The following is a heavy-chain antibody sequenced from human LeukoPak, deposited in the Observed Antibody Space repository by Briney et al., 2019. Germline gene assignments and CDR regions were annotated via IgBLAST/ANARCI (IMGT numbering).Heavy chain of an antibody. CDR3: ARDSGSYYGWFDP. J-gene: IGHJ5*02. V-gene: IGHV1-18*01. D-gene: IGHD1-26*01. CDR2: ISAYNGNT. CDR1: GYTLTELS. Sequence: ASVKVSCKVSGYTLTELSMHWVRQAPGKGLEWMGWISAYNGNTNYAQKLQGRVTMTTDTSTSTAYMELRSLRSDDTAVYYCARDSGSYYGWFDPWGQGTLVTVSS.